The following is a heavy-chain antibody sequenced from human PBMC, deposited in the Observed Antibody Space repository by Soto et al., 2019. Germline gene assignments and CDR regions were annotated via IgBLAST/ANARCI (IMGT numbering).Heavy chain of an antibody. CDR1: GFTFNNYA. D-gene: IGHD2-15*01. CDR2: ISGTGGST. V-gene: IGHV3-23*01. Sequence: EVQLLDSGGGLVQPGGSLRLSCAASGFTFNNYAMNWVRQAPGKGLEWVATISGTGGSTYYADSVKGRFTISRDNSKNTLYLQRNRLRVEDTAVYYCAKDLLGGNFDYWGQGTQVTVSS. CDR3: AKDLLGGNFDY. J-gene: IGHJ4*02.